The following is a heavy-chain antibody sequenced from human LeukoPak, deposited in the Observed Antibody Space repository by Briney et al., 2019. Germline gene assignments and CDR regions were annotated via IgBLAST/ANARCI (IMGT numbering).Heavy chain of an antibody. D-gene: IGHD6-6*01. Sequence: PGGSLRLSCAASGFTFSSYAMSWVRQAPGKGLEYVSAITGSGDTTYYANSVKGRFTISRDNSQNTLYLQMGSLTTEDMAVYYCARSSRSSGANWFDPWGQGTLVTVSS. J-gene: IGHJ5*02. CDR3: ARSSRSSGANWFDP. V-gene: IGHV3-64*01. CDR2: ITGSGDTT. CDR1: GFTFSSYA.